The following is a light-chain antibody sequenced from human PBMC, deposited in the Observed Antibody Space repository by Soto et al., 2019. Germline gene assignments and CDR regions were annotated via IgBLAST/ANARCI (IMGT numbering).Light chain of an antibody. CDR3: AAWDDSLNGVV. Sequence: QAVVTQPPSVSEAPRQRVTISCSGSSSNLGNNAVNWYQQLPGKAPKLLIYYDDLLPSGVSDRFSGSKSGTSASLAISGLQSEDEADYYCAAWDDSLNGVVFGGGTKVTVL. J-gene: IGLJ2*01. CDR1: SSNLGNNA. CDR2: YDD. V-gene: IGLV1-36*01.